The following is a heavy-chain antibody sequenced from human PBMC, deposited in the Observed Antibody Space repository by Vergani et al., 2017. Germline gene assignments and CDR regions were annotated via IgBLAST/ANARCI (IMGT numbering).Heavy chain of an antibody. Sequence: VQLVQSGAEVKKPGSSVKVSCKASGGTFSSYSISWVRQAPGQGLEWMGRIIPIFDTADYAQKFQGRVTITADESTSTAYMELSSLKSDDTAVYYCASSLGFAPFDHWGQGTLVTVSS. V-gene: IGHV1-69*18. J-gene: IGHJ4*02. D-gene: IGHD3-10*01. CDR3: ASSLGFAPFDH. CDR2: IIPIFDTA. CDR1: GGTFSSYS.